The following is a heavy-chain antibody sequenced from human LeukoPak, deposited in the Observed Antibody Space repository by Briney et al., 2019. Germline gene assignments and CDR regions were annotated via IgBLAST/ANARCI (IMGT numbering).Heavy chain of an antibody. V-gene: IGHV3-23*01. CDR2: ISGSGGHP. Sequence: PGGSLRLSCAACGFTFSDYAMSWVRQAPGKGLEWVSSISGSGGHPYYADSVKGRFTISRDNSKNTLYLQMKSLRAEDTAVYYCAKACCFYVPDYWGQGTLVTVCS. J-gene: IGHJ4*02. D-gene: IGHD3-16*01. CDR1: GFTFSDYA. CDR3: AKACCFYVPDY.